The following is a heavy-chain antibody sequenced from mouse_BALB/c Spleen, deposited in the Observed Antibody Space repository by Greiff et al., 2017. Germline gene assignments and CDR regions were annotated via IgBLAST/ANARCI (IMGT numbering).Heavy chain of an antibody. CDR3: ARQRGLP. Sequence: EVKLVESGAELVKPGASVKLSCTASGFNIKDTYMHWVKQRPEQGLEWIGRIDPANGNTKYDPKFQGKATITADTSSNTAYLQLSSLTSEDTAVYYCARQRGLPWGQGTTLTVSS. D-gene: IGHD3-1*01. CDR2: IDPANGNT. V-gene: IGHV14-3*02. CDR1: GFNIKDTY. J-gene: IGHJ2*01.